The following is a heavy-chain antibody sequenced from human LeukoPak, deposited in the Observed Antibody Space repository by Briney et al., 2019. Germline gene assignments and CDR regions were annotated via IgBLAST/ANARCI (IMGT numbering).Heavy chain of an antibody. CDR3: AGLLWFGELSGSRSKYYYYYYGMDV. V-gene: IGHV3-11*01. J-gene: IGHJ6*02. CDR2: ISSSGSTI. CDR1: GFTFSDYY. D-gene: IGHD3-10*01. Sequence: GGSLRLSCAASGFTFSDYYMSWIRQAPGKGLEWVSYISSSGSTIYYADSVKGRFTISRDNAKNSLYLQMNSLRAEDTAVYYCAGLLWFGELSGSRSKYYYYYYGMDVWGQGTTVTVSS.